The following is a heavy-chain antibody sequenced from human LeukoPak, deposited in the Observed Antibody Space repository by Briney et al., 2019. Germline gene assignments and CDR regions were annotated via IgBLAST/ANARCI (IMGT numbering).Heavy chain of an antibody. CDR3: ARPSEDYGDYGGYFDS. D-gene: IGHD4-17*01. J-gene: IGHJ4*02. V-gene: IGHV3-74*01. CDR2: ISSDHSST. CDR1: GFTFSRYW. Sequence: PGGSLRLSCVASGFTFSRYWMHWVRQAPGKELVWVSRISSDHSSTNYADSVKGRFTVSRDNAKNTLYLQMNILRAEDTALYYCARPSEDYGDYGGYFDSWGQGTLVTVSS.